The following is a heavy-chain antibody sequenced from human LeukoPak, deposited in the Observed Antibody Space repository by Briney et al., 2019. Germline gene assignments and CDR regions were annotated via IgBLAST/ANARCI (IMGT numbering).Heavy chain of an antibody. J-gene: IGHJ4*02. CDR2: ITASGANT. V-gene: IGHV3-23*01. D-gene: IGHD2-15*01. CDR1: GFTFSTYA. Sequence: GGSLRLSCGASGFTFSTYAMSWVRQAPEKGLEWVSAITASGANTYYADSVKGRFTISRDNSKNTLYLQMNSLRAEDTAVYYCAKDPYCTSGSCYPDSWGQGTLVTVSS. CDR3: AKDPYCTSGSCYPDS.